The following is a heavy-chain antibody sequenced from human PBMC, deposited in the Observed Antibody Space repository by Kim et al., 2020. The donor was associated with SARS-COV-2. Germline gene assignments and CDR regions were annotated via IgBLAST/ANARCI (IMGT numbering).Heavy chain of an antibody. CDR2: ISGSGGST. D-gene: IGHD1-26*01. J-gene: IGHJ4*02. Sequence: GGSLRLSCAASGFTFSSYAMSWVRQAPGKGLEWVSAISGSGGSTYYADSVKGRFTISRDNSKNTLYLQMNSLRAEDMAVYYCAKKGGWELLHGGPFDYWGQGTLVTVSS. CDR3: AKKGGWELLHGGPFDY. V-gene: IGHV3-23*01. CDR1: GFTFSSYA.